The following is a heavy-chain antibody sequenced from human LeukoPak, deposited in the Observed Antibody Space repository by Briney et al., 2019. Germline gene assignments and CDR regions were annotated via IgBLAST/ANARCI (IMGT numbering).Heavy chain of an antibody. Sequence: SGPTLVNPTQTLTLTCTFSGSSLSTSGVGVGWIRQPPGKDLEWLALIYWDDDKRYSPSLKSRLTITKDTSKNQVVLTMTNMDPVDTATYYCAHVGMGEQDAYYMDVWGKGTTVTVSS. CDR1: GSSLSTSGVG. D-gene: IGHD3-16*01. CDR3: AHVGMGEQDAYYMDV. CDR2: IYWDDDK. V-gene: IGHV2-5*02. J-gene: IGHJ6*03.